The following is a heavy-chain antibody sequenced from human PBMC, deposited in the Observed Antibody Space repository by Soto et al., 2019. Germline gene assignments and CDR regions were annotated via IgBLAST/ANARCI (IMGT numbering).Heavy chain of an antibody. J-gene: IGHJ4*02. CDR3: AKLFWGIYAPLPNYLDY. V-gene: IGHV3-23*01. D-gene: IGHD2-2*01. Sequence: PGGSLRLSCAASGFTFSSYAMSWVRQAPGKGLEWVSAISGSGGSTYYADSVKGRFTISRDNSKNTLYLQMNSLRAEDTAVYYCAKLFWGIYAPLPNYLDYWGQGTLVTVS. CDR2: ISGSGGST. CDR1: GFTFSSYA.